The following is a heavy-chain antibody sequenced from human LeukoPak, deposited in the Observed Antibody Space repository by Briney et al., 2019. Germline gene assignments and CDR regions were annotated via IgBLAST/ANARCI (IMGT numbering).Heavy chain of an antibody. V-gene: IGHV4-31*03. CDR1: GGSISSGGYY. J-gene: IGHJ5*02. D-gene: IGHD4-11*01. Sequence: PSQTLSLTCTVSGGSISSGGYYWSWIRQHPGKGLEWIGYIHYSGSTYYNPSLKSRVTISVDTSKNQFSLKLSSVTAADTAVYYCAREGLDYRRWFDPWGQGTLVTVSS. CDR3: AREGLDYRRWFDP. CDR2: IHYSGST.